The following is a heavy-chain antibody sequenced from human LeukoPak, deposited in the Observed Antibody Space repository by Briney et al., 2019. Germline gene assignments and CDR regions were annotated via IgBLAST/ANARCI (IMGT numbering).Heavy chain of an antibody. CDR1: GASISSYY. Sequence: SETLSLTCSVSGASISSYYWSWIRQPAGKGLEWIGRIYTSGNTNYNPSLKSRVTMSVDTSNNQFSLKLTSVTAADTAVYYCARDAPIVGAAGGDYWGQGTLVTVSS. CDR2: IYTSGNT. CDR3: ARDAPIVGAAGGDY. D-gene: IGHD1-26*01. J-gene: IGHJ4*02. V-gene: IGHV4-4*07.